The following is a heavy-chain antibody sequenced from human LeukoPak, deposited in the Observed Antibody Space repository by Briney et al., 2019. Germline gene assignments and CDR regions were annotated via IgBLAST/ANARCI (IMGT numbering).Heavy chain of an antibody. J-gene: IGHJ4*02. CDR2: IWYDGSNK. V-gene: IGHV3-33*06. Sequence: GRSLRLSCVASGFTFSNYGMHWVRQAPGMGLEGVAVIWYDGSNKNYRDSVRGRFTISRDNSKNTLYVQMNSLRAEDTAVYYCAKDAAGPEYWGQGTLVTVSS. D-gene: IGHD6-13*01. CDR3: AKDAAGPEY. CDR1: GFTFSNYG.